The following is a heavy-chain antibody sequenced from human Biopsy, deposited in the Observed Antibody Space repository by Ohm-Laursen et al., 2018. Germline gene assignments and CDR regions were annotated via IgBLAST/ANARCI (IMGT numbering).Heavy chain of an antibody. J-gene: IGHJ1*01. V-gene: IGHV1-8*01. CDR3: AKDHSNWYRSLKY. CDR1: GYTFSNYD. Sequence: ASVKVSCKASGYTFSNYDINWVRQAAGQGPEWMGWMSPNNGNTGYAPKFQGKVTLTRNTSISTAYLELTSLTSEDSAIYYCAKDHSNWYRSLKYWGRGTLVTVSS. D-gene: IGHD6-13*01. CDR2: MSPNNGNT.